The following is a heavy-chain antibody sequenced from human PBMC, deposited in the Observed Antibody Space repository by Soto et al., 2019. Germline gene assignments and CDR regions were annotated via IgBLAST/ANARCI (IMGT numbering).Heavy chain of an antibody. V-gene: IGHV4-39*01. J-gene: IGHJ4*02. CDR3: ATNREAHHYDSSNYHRLDY. CDR2: IYYNGNT. CDR1: GGSISSSSYY. D-gene: IGHD3-22*01. Sequence: PSETLSLTCTVSGGSISSSSYYWGWIRQPPGKGLEWIGSIYYNGNTYYNPSLKSPVTISIDTSKNQFSLKLSSVTAADIAVYYCATNREAHHYDSSNYHRLDYWGQGTLVTVSS.